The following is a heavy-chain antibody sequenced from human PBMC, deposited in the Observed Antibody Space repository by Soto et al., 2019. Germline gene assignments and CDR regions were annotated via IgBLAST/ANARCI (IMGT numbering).Heavy chain of an antibody. D-gene: IGHD3-3*01. J-gene: IGHJ4*02. Sequence: PGGSLRLSCAASGFTVSSNYMSWVRQAPGKGLEWVSVIYSGGSTYYADSVKGRFTIYRDNSKNTLYLQMNSLRAEDTAVYYCARGKDDFWSGYYLSPPSTLDYWGQGTLVTVS. CDR2: IYSGGST. CDR3: ARGKDDFWSGYYLSPPSTLDY. CDR1: GFTVSSNY. V-gene: IGHV3-66*01.